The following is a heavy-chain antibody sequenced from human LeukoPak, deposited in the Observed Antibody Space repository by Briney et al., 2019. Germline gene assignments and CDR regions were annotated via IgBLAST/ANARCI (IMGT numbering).Heavy chain of an antibody. CDR3: AREYYDSSGYYYGYDY. Sequence: GGSLRLSCAASGFIFSSYSMNWVRQAPGKGLEWVSSISSSSRYIYYADSVKGRFTISRDNAKNTLYLQMNSLRAEDTAVYYCAREYYDSSGYYYGYDYWGQGTLVTVSS. J-gene: IGHJ4*02. CDR2: ISSSSRYI. V-gene: IGHV3-21*01. D-gene: IGHD3-22*01. CDR1: GFIFSSYS.